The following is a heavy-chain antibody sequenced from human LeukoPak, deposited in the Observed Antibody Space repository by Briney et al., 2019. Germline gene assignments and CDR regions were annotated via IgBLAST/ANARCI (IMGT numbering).Heavy chain of an antibody. D-gene: IGHD1-26*01. Sequence: PSETLSLTCTVSGGSISRYYWSWIRQPPGKGLEWIGYIYYSGSTNYNPSLKNGVTISVDTSKNQFSLKLSSVTAADTAVYYCARHGYRGSNFDYWGKGTLVTVSS. CDR2: IYYSGST. CDR3: ARHGYRGSNFDY. J-gene: IGHJ4*02. CDR1: GGSISRYY. V-gene: IGHV4-59*01.